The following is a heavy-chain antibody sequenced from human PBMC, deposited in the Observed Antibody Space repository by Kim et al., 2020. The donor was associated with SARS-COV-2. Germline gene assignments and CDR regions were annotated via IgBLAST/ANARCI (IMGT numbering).Heavy chain of an antibody. CDR2: IYSGGSST. CDR3: AKEEAAAGPFDY. J-gene: IGHJ4*02. D-gene: IGHD6-13*01. CDR1: GFTFSSYA. V-gene: IGHV3-23*03. Sequence: GGSLRLSCAASGFTFSSYAMSWVRQAPGKGLEWVSVIYSGGSSTYYADSVKGRFTIPRDNSKNTLYLQMNSLRAEDTAVYYCAKEEAAAGPFDYWGQGTLVTVSS.